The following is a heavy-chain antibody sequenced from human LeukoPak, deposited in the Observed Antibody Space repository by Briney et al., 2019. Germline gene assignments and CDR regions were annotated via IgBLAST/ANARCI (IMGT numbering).Heavy chain of an antibody. CDR3: TQRGWFGESVNGTPIDY. V-gene: IGHV3-15*01. CDR1: GFTFSNAW. D-gene: IGHD3-10*01. CDR2: IKSKTDGGTT. J-gene: IGHJ4*02. Sequence: GGSLRLSCAASGFTFSNAWMSWVRQAPGKGLEWVGRIKSKTDGGTTDYAAPVKGRFTISRDDSKNTLYLQMNSLKTEDTAVYYCTQRGWFGESVNGTPIDYWGQGTLVTVSS.